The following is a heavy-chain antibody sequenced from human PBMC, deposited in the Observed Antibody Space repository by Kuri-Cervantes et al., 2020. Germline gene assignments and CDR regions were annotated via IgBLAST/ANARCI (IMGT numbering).Heavy chain of an antibody. V-gene: IGHV1-8*01. J-gene: IGHJ4*02. D-gene: IGHD1-1*01. CDR3: ARGLEATNDDY. CDR1: GYTFTSYD. Sequence: GGSLRLSCKASGYTFTSYDINWVRQATGQGLEWMGWMNPNSGNTGYAQKFQGRVTMTRNTSISTAYMELSSLRSEDTAVYYCARGLEATNDDYWGQGTLVTVSS. CDR2: MNPNSGNT.